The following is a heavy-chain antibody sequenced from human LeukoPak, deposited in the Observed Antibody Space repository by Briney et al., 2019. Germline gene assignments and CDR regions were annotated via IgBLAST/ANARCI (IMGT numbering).Heavy chain of an antibody. Sequence: GGSLRLSCAASEFTFSSYWMSWVRQAPGKGLEWVANIKQDGGEKYYLDSVKGRFTVSRDNAKNSLYLQMNSLRAEDTAVYYCTRVGARQILEYWGQGTLVTVSS. D-gene: IGHD4-17*01. CDR3: TRVGARQILEY. J-gene: IGHJ4*02. CDR2: IKQDGGEK. CDR1: EFTFSSYW. V-gene: IGHV3-7*01.